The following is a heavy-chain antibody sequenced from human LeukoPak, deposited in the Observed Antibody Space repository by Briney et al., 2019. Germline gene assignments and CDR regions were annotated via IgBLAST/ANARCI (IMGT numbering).Heavy chain of an antibody. CDR3: ARDYRNYYDFWSGYSYYFDY. V-gene: IGHV3-74*01. Sequence: GWSLRLSCAASGFTFSSYWMHWVRQAPGKGLVWVSRINNGWSSTSYADSVKGRFTISRDYAKNTLYLQMNSLRAEDTAVYYCARDYRNYYDFWSGYSYYFDYWGQGTLVAVSS. CDR1: GFTFSSYW. J-gene: IGHJ4*02. D-gene: IGHD3-3*01. CDR2: INNGWSST.